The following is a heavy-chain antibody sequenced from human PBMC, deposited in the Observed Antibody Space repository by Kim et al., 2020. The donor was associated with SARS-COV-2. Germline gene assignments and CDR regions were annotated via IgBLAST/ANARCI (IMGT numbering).Heavy chain of an antibody. J-gene: IGHJ6*02. CDR1: GYTFTSYG. V-gene: IGHV1-18*01. CDR3: ARGGIRMGQQLAHYYYYGMDV. CDR2: ISAYNGNT. Sequence: ASVKVSCKASGYTFTSYGISWVRQAPGQGLEWMGWISAYNGNTNYAQKLQGRVTMTTDTSTSTAYMELRSLRSDDTAVYYCARGGIRMGQQLAHYYYYGMDVWGQGTTVTVSS. D-gene: IGHD6-13*01.